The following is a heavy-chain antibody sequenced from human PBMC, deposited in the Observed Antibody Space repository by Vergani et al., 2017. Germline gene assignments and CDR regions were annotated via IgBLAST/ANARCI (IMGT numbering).Heavy chain of an antibody. CDR3: ARDAQSWEHDYGDRTRFNWFDP. V-gene: IGHV4-31*03. CDR1: GGSISSGGYY. CDR2: SYYSGST. J-gene: IGHJ5*02. D-gene: IGHD4-17*01. Sequence: QVQLQESGPGLVKPSQTLSLTCTVSGGSISSGGYYWSWIRQHPGKGLEWIGYSYYSGSTDYNPSHKSRVTISVDTAKNQVSLKLSSVTAADTAVYYCARDAQSWEHDYGDRTRFNWFDPWGQGTLVTVSS.